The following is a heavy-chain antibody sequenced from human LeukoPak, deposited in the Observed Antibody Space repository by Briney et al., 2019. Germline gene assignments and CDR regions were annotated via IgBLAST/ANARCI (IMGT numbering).Heavy chain of an antibody. CDR1: GFTFSSYS. V-gene: IGHV3-21*04. CDR3: ARGSKYYDFWSGYYLYYFDY. CDR2: ISSSSSYI. D-gene: IGHD3-3*01. Sequence: GGSLRLSCAASGFTFSSYSMNWVRQAPGKGLEWVSSISSSSSYIYYADSVKGRFTISRDNAKNSLYLQMNSLRAEDTAVYYCARGSKYYDFWSGYYLYYFDYWGQGTLVAVSS. J-gene: IGHJ4*02.